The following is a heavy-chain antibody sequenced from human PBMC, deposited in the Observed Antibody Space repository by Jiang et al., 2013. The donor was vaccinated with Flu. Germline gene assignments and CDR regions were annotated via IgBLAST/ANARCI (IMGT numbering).Heavy chain of an antibody. CDR1: GDSITSGSYY. J-gene: IGHJ4*02. CDR3: ARCSGVVGGKPHYFDN. CDR2: VYTRGIT. D-gene: IGHD3-10*02. V-gene: IGHV4-61*02. Sequence: GSGLVKPSQTLALTCTVSGDSITSGSYYWHWIRQPVGKGLEWMERVYTRGITNYDPSLKSRATISLDKSKNQFSLKLTSVTAADTAVYYCARCSGVVGGKPHYFDNWGQGALVTVSS.